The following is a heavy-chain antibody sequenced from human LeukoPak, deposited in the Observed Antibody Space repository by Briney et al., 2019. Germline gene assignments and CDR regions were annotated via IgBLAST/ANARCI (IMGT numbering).Heavy chain of an antibody. Sequence: ASVKVSCKASGYTFTSYGISWVRQAPGQGLEWMGWISAYNGNTNYAQKLQGGVTMTTDTSTSTAYMELRSLRSDDTAVYYCARVFPRVALRYCSGGSCYSELRGMDVWGQGTTVTVSS. V-gene: IGHV1-18*01. CDR2: ISAYNGNT. J-gene: IGHJ6*02. CDR1: GYTFTSYG. D-gene: IGHD2-15*01. CDR3: ARVFPRVALRYCSGGSCYSELRGMDV.